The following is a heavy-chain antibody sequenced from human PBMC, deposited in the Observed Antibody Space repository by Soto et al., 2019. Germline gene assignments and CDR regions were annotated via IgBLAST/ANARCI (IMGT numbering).Heavy chain of an antibody. CDR2: ISYDGSNK. CDR1: GFTFSSYA. V-gene: IGHV3-30-3*01. Sequence: PGGSLRLSCAASGFTFSSYAMHWVRQAPGKGLEWVAVISYDGSNKYYADSVKGRFTISRDNSKNTLYLQMNSLRAEDTAVYYCARGQLRYLDWLPTESYYYGMDVWGQGTTVTVSS. D-gene: IGHD3-9*01. CDR3: ARGQLRYLDWLPTESYYYGMDV. J-gene: IGHJ6*02.